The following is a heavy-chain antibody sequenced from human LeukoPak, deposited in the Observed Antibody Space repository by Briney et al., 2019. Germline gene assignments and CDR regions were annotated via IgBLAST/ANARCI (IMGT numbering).Heavy chain of an antibody. CDR3: ARSDIVVVPAAMAYYYYMDV. V-gene: IGHV4-39*07. J-gene: IGHJ6*03. CDR1: GGSISTSNYY. D-gene: IGHD2-2*01. Sequence: SETLSLTCTVSGGSISTSNYYWGWIRQPPGKGLGWIGNIFYSGSTYYSPSLRSRVTISLDTSRNQFSLKLNSVTAADTAVYYCARSDIVVVPAAMAYYYYMDVWGKGTTVTISS. CDR2: IFYSGST.